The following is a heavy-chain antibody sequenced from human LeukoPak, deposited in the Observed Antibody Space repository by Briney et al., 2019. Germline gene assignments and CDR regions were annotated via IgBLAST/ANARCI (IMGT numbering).Heavy chain of an antibody. CDR2: INHSGYT. J-gene: IGHJ4*02. CDR3: TRMTAGHDY. CDR1: GVSFDDYY. D-gene: IGHD2-21*02. V-gene: IGHV4-34*01. Sequence: SETLSLTCAASGVSFDDYYWSWVRQTPGKGLEWIGEINHSGYTNDSPSLKSRVTLSIDTSRKQFSLNLRSVTVADTGIYYCTRMTAGHDYWGQGTLVTVSS.